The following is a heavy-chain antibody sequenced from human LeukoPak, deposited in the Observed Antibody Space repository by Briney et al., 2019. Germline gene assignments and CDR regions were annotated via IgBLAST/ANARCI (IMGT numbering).Heavy chain of an antibody. V-gene: IGHV3-21*01. CDR2: ISSSSSHM. CDR1: GFTFDSYS. D-gene: IGHD1-26*01. CDR3: VRDSGSSYGYYFLH. J-gene: IGHJ1*01. Sequence: GGSLRLSCAASGFTFDSYSMYWVRQAPGKGLEWVSSISSSSSHMFYADSVKGRFSISRDNANNSLYLQMNSLRAEDTAVYYCVRDSGSSYGYYFLHWGQGTLVTVSS.